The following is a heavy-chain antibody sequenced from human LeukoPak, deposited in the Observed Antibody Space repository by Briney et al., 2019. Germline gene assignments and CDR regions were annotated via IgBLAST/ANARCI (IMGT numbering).Heavy chain of an antibody. Sequence: PGRSLRLSCAASGFTFSSYGMHWVRQAPGKGLEWVAVISYDGSNKYYADSVKGRFTISRDNSKNTRYLQMNSLRAEDTAVYYCAKDGYGQYYFDYWGQGTLVTVSS. V-gene: IGHV3-30*18. CDR2: ISYDGSNK. J-gene: IGHJ4*02. D-gene: IGHD5-18*01. CDR3: AKDGYGQYYFDY. CDR1: GFTFSSYG.